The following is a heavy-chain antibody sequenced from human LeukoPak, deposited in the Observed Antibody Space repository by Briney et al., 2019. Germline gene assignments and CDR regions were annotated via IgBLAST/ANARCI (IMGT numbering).Heavy chain of an antibody. V-gene: IGHV3-21*01. CDR1: GFTFSSYS. J-gene: IGHJ4*02. CDR3: ARGKYGDQYYFDY. D-gene: IGHD4-17*01. Sequence: GGSLRLSCAASGFTFSSYSMNWVRQAPGKGLEWVSSISSSSSYIYYADSVKGRFTISRDNAKNSLYLKMNSLRAEDTAVYYCARGKYGDQYYFDYWGQGTLVTVSS. CDR2: ISSSSSYI.